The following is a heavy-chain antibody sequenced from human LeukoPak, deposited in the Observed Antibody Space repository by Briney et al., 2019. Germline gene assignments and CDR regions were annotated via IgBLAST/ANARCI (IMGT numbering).Heavy chain of an antibody. D-gene: IGHD5-12*01. CDR1: GGSISSYY. V-gene: IGHV4-59*01. Sequence: SETLSLTCTVPGGSISSYYWSWIRQPPGKGLEWTGYIYYSVNTNYNPSLKSRVTISVDTSKNQFSLKLSSVPAADTAVYYCARGWLRSFDYWGQGTLVTVSS. CDR2: IYYSVNT. J-gene: IGHJ4*02. CDR3: ARGWLRSFDY.